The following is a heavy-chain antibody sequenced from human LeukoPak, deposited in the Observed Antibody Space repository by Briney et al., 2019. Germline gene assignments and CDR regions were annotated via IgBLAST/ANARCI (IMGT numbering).Heavy chain of an antibody. D-gene: IGHD4-23*01. V-gene: IGHV4-34*01. CDR3: ARAPRTVVTPHRYYYYMDV. J-gene: IGHJ6*03. CDR2: INHSGST. CDR1: GGSFSGHY. Sequence: SETPSLTCAVYGGSFSGHYWSWIRQPPGKGLEWIGEINHSGSTNYNPSLKSRVTISVDTSKNQFSLKLSCVTAADTAVYYCARAPRTVVTPHRYYYYMDVWGKGTTVTVSS.